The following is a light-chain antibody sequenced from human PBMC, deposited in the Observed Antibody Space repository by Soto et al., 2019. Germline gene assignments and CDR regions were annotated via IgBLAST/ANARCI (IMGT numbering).Light chain of an antibody. CDR3: SSYTSSSTLDV. CDR2: EVR. Sequence: QSALTQPASVSGSPGQSITISCTGTSSDVGGYNYVSWYPQHPGKAPKLIIYEVRTRPSGVSLRFSGSKSGNTASLTISGLQAEDEADYYCSSYTSSSTLDVFGTGTKVTVL. V-gene: IGLV2-14*01. J-gene: IGLJ1*01. CDR1: SSDVGGYNY.